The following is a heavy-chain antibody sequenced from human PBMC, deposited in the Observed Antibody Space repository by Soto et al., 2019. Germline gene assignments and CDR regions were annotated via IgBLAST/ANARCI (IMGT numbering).Heavy chain of an antibody. Sequence: PSETLSLTCTVSGGSISSYYWSWIRQPPGKGLEWIGYIYYSGSTNYNPSLKSRVTISVDTSKNQFSLKLSSVTAADTAVYYCARGTGYSSRIFYYGMDVWGQGTTVTVS. CDR2: IYYSGST. CDR3: ARGTGYSSRIFYYGMDV. V-gene: IGHV4-59*01. J-gene: IGHJ6*02. CDR1: GGSISSYY. D-gene: IGHD6-13*01.